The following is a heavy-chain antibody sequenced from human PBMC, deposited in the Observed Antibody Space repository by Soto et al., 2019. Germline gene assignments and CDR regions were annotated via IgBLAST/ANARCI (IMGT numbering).Heavy chain of an antibody. CDR3: AKEGYYYDSSGLGEIFTFDY. V-gene: IGHV3-30*18. Sequence: GGSLRLSCAASGFTFSSYGMHWVRQAPGKGLEWVAVISYDGSNKYYADSVKGRFTISRDNSKNTLYLQINSLRAEDTAVYYCAKEGYYYDSSGLGEIFTFDYWGQGTLVTVSS. CDR2: ISYDGSNK. J-gene: IGHJ4*02. D-gene: IGHD3-22*01. CDR1: GFTFSSYG.